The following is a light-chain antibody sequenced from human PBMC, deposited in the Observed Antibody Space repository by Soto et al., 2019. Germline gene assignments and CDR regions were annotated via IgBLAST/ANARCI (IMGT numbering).Light chain of an antibody. CDR3: QEYNNWPLT. CDR2: GAS. V-gene: IGKV3-15*01. Sequence: EIVMTQSPATLSVSPGERATLSCRASQSVSSNLAWYQQKPGQAPRLLIYGASTRATGIPARVSGSGSGTEFTLTISSLQSEDFAVYSCQEYNNWPLTFGGGTKVDIK. J-gene: IGKJ4*01. CDR1: QSVSSN.